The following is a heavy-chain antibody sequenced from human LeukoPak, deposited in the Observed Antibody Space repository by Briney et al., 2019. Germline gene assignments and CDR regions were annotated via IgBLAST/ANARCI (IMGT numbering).Heavy chain of an antibody. D-gene: IGHD5-18*01. Sequence: ASVKVSCKASGYTFTNYAMNWVRQAPGQGLEWMGWINTNTGNPTYAQGFTGRFVFSLDTSVSTTYLQISSLKAEDTAVYYCGRDPKLEIRGYTYGYIDFWGQGTLVTVAS. CDR2: INTNTGNP. CDR1: GYTFTNYA. V-gene: IGHV7-4-1*02. J-gene: IGHJ4*02. CDR3: GRDPKLEIRGYTYGYIDF.